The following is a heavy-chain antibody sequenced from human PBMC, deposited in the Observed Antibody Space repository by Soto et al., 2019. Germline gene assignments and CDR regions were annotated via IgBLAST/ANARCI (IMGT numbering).Heavy chain of an antibody. J-gene: IGHJ4*02. V-gene: IGHV3-23*01. D-gene: IGHD3-10*01. CDR3: AKPPILNYRYGSGSYYDY. CDR2: ISGSGGST. CDR1: GFTFSSYA. Sequence: GGSLRLSCAASGFTFSSYAMSWVRQAPGKGLEWVSAISGSGGSTYYADSVKGRFTISRDNSKNTLCLQMNSLRAEDTAVYYCAKPPILNYRYGSGSYYDYWGQGTLGTVS.